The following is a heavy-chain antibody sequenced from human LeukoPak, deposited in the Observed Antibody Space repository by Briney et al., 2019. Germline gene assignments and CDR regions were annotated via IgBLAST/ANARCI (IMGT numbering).Heavy chain of an antibody. V-gene: IGHV3-43*02. J-gene: IGHJ6*02. CDR2: ISGDGGST. Sequence: GGSLRLPCAASGFTFDDYAMHWVRQAPGKGLEWVSLISGDGGSTYYADSVKGRFTISRDNSKNSLYLQMNSLRTEDTALYYCAKARYFDYEYGMDVWGQGTTVTVSS. CDR3: AKARYFDYEYGMDV. D-gene: IGHD3-9*01. CDR1: GFTFDDYA.